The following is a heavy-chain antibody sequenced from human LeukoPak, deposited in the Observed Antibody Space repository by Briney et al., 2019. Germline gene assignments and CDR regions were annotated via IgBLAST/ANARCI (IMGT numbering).Heavy chain of an antibody. D-gene: IGHD3-16*02. CDR2: ISSNGGST. Sequence: GGSLRLSCAASGFTFSSYAMHWVRQAPGKGLEYVSAISSNGGSTYYANSVKGRFTISRDNSKNTLYLQMGSLRAEDMAVYYCARVASLGELSFTNGMDVWAKGPRSPSP. CDR3: ARVASLGELSFTNGMDV. V-gene: IGHV3-64*01. CDR1: GFTFSSYA. J-gene: IGHJ6*02.